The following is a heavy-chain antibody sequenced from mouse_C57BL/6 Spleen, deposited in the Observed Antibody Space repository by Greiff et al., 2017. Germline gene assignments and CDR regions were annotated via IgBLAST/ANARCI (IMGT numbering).Heavy chain of an antibody. CDR3: ARYGRCYAMDY. J-gene: IGHJ4*01. V-gene: IGHV5-16*01. Sequence: EVKVVESEGGLVQPGSSMKLSCTASGFTFSDYYMAWVRQVPEQGLEWVANINSDGSSTYYLDSLKSRFIISRDKAKNILYLQMSSLKSEETATNYCARYGRCYAMDYWGQGTSVTVSS. CDR2: INSDGSST. CDR1: GFTFSDYY. D-gene: IGHD1-1*02.